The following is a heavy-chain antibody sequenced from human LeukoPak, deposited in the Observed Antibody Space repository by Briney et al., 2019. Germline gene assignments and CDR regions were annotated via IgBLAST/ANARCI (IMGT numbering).Heavy chain of an antibody. D-gene: IGHD4-23*01. V-gene: IGHV3-30*02. CDR3: AKDGVVKSDAFDT. CDR2: IRYDGSNK. J-gene: IGHJ3*02. CDR1: GVTFSSYG. Sequence: GGSLRLSCAASGVTFSSYGMHWVRQAPGKGLEWVAFIRYDGSNKYYADSVKGRFTISRDNSKNTLYLQMNSLRAEDTAEYYCAKDGVVKSDAFDTWGQGTMVTVSS.